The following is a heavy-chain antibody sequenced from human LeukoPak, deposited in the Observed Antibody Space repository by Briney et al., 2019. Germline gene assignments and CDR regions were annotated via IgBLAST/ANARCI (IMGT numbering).Heavy chain of an antibody. CDR1: GFTLMNFA. CDR3: AKGFDIAEEAGGY. J-gene: IGHJ4*02. D-gene: IGHD5-12*01. V-gene: IGHV3-23*01. CDR2: ISMTGDFT. Sequence: GGSLRLSCAPSGFTLMNFAMSWVRQAPGKGLEWVLGISMTGDFTYYTDSVKGRFPISRANSMNTLYLQMNILRAEDPAFFYCAKGFDIAEEAGGYWGQGAVVIVSS.